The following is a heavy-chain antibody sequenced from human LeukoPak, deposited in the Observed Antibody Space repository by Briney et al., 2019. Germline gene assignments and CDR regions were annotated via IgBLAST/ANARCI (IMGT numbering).Heavy chain of an antibody. CDR3: ASPPAMVS. CDR1: GGSISSSSYY. D-gene: IGHD5-18*01. V-gene: IGHV4-39*01. J-gene: IGHJ4*02. CDR2: IYYSGST. Sequence: SETLSLTCTVSGGSISSSSYYWGWIRQPPGKGLEWIGRIYYSGSTYYNPSLKSRVTISVDTSKNQFALKLSSVTAADTAVYYCASPPAMVSWGQGTLVTVSS.